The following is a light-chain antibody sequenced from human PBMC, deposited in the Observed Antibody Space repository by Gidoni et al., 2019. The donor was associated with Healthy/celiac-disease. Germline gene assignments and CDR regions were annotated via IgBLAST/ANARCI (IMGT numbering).Light chain of an antibody. CDR1: QSISSY. CDR3: QQSYSTPWT. J-gene: IGKJ1*01. V-gene: IGKV1-39*01. Sequence: DIQLTQSPSSLSASVGDRATITCRASQSISSYLNWYQQKPVKAPKLLIYAASSLQSGGSSRFSGSGSGTDFTLTISSLQPEDFATYYCQQSYSTPWTFGQGTKVEIK. CDR2: AAS.